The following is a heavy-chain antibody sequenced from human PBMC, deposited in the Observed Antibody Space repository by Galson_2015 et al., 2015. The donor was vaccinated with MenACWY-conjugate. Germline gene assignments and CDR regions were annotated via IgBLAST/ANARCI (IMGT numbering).Heavy chain of an antibody. CDR3: ARIAAWVSSFGYFDY. CDR1: GGSISSHY. V-gene: IGHV4-59*08. J-gene: IGHJ4*02. CDR2: IRDTGGL. D-gene: IGHD3-3*01. Sequence: ETLSLTCTVSGGSISSHYWSWFRPPPGKGLEWIAYIRDTGGLKDNPSLKSRVTMSADNSNNQFSLRLISVTAAVTAVYYYARIAAWVSSFGYFDYWGQGMLVAVSS.